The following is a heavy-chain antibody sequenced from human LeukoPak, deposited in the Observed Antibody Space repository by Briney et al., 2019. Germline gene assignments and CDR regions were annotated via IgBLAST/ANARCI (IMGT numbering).Heavy chain of an antibody. CDR1: GFTFSDHY. Sequence: RGSLRLSCAASGFTFSDHYMDWVRQAPGKGLEWVGRTRNKANSYTTEYAASVKGRFTISRDDSKNSLYLQMNSLKTEDTAVYYCATSLSPTYAFDIWGQGTMVTVSS. D-gene: IGHD2-2*01. V-gene: IGHV3-72*01. J-gene: IGHJ3*02. CDR3: ATSLSPTYAFDI. CDR2: TRNKANSYTT.